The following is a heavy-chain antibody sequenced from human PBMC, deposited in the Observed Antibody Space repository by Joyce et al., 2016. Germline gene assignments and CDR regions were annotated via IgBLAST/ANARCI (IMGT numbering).Heavy chain of an antibody. J-gene: IGHJ4*02. CDR2: IDQYGRNK. D-gene: IGHD6-19*01. CDR1: GFTLNNYW. CDR3: ARAIGYSSGWAFDY. V-gene: IGHV3-7*03. Sequence: EVQLVESGGGLVQPGGSLRLSCAASGFTLNNYWMTWVRQAPGKGLEWVANIDQYGRNKYYVDSVKGRFTISSDRAKNSLFLQMDSLRVEDTAVYYCARAIGYSSGWAFDYWGQGTHVTVSS.